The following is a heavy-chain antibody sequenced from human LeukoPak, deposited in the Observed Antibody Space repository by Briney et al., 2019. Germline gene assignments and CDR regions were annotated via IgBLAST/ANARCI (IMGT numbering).Heavy chain of an antibody. CDR3: ARLASITMVRGVITRGRFDY. J-gene: IGHJ4*02. CDR1: GGSFSGYY. CDR2: INHGGST. Sequence: SETLSPTCAVYGGSFSGYYWSRIRQPPGKGLEWIGEINHGGSTNYNPSLKSRVTISVDTSKNQFSLKLSSVTAADTAVYYCARLASITMVRGVITRGRFDYWGQGTLVTVSS. D-gene: IGHD3-10*01. V-gene: IGHV4-34*01.